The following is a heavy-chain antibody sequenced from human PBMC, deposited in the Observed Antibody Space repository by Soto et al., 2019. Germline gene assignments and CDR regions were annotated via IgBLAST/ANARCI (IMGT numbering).Heavy chain of an antibody. V-gene: IGHV4-30-4*01. D-gene: IGHD2-2*01. CDR2: IYYSGST. Sequence: SETPSLTCTVSGGPISSGDYYWSWIRQPPGKGLEWIGYIYYSGSTYYNPSLKSRVTISVDTSKNQFSLKLSSVTAADTAVYYCARDPLYCSSTSCYLGYFDYWGQGTLVTVSS. CDR3: ARDPLYCSSTSCYLGYFDY. CDR1: GGPISSGDYY. J-gene: IGHJ4*02.